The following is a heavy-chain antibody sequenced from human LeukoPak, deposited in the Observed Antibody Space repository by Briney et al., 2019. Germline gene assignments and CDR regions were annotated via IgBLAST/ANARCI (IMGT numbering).Heavy chain of an antibody. CDR1: GLTFSSYA. CDR2: ISGSGYNT. J-gene: IGHJ4*02. CDR3: ARDAYCTSASCRRDFDS. Sequence: GGSLRLSCAVSGLTFSSYAISWARQAPGTGLQWVSAISGSGYNTYYADSVKGRFTISRDNSKSTLYLQMDSLRAEDTAVYYCARDAYCTSASCRRDFDSWGQGTLVTVSS. D-gene: IGHD2-2*01. V-gene: IGHV3-23*01.